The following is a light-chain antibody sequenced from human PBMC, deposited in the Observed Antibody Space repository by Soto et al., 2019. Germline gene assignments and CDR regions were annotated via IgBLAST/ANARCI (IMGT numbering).Light chain of an antibody. CDR2: WAS. CDR3: QPYYRTPPT. CDR1: QSVLYSPNNKNS. Sequence: DIVMTQSPDSLAVSLGERATINCKSSQSVLYSPNNKNSLAWYQQKPGQPPKLFIYWASIRESGVPDRFSGSVSGTDFTLTISSLQAEDVAVYYRQPYYRTPPTFGQGTKVEIK. J-gene: IGKJ1*01. V-gene: IGKV4-1*01.